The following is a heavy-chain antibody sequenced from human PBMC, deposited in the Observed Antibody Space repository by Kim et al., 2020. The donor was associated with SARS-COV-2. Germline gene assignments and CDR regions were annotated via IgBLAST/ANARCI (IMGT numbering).Heavy chain of an antibody. CDR3: ARSVFADNY. V-gene: IGHV3-7*01. D-gene: IGHD3-10*02. J-gene: IGHJ4*02. Sequence: GSESYYVDSVKGRFTISRDNSKNSLYLQMNSLRVEDTAVYYCARSVFADNYWGQGTLVSVSS. CDR2: GSES.